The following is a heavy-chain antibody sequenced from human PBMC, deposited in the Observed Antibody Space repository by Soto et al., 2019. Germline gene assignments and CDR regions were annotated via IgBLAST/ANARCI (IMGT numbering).Heavy chain of an antibody. CDR3: AMVDVYVTPSPQDV. Sequence: QVQLVQSGAEVKNPGASVKVSCKASGYTFTRYGISWARQAPGQGLEWMGWINTYNGNTNYAQNVQGRVTLTTDTYTSTAYMELRNLRSNDTAIYYCAMVDVYVTPSPQDVWGQGTTVIVSS. J-gene: IGHJ6*02. V-gene: IGHV1-18*01. CDR2: INTYNGNT. D-gene: IGHD3-16*01. CDR1: GYTFTRYG.